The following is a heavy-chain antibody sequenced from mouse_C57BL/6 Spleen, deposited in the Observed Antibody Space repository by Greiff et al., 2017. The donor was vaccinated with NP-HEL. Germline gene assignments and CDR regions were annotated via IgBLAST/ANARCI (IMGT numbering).Heavy chain of an antibody. CDR1: GFNFTDYY. J-gene: IGHJ4*01. CDR3: SRYYGNALDY. D-gene: IGHD1-1*01. Sequence: VQLQQSGAELVKPGASVKLSCTASGFNFTDYYMHWVKQRPEQGLEWIGRIDPEDGETKYAPKFQGKATLTADTSSNTAYLQLSSLTSEDTTVYYCSRYYGNALDYWGQGTTVTVSS. V-gene: IGHV14-2*01. CDR2: IDPEDGET.